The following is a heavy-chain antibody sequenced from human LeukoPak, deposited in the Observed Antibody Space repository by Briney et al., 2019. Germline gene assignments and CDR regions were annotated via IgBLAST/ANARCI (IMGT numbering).Heavy chain of an antibody. J-gene: IGHJ3*02. CDR2: INSNTGGT. Sequence: ASVKVSCKASGYTFTGHYIHWVRQAPGQGLEWMGWINSNTGGTNYAQKFQGSATITRDTSVSTAYMEVSRLTSDDTAVYYCARVSTYGCSSTTCLVFDIWGQGTVVTVSS. CDR3: ARVSTYGCSSTTCLVFDI. D-gene: IGHD2-2*01. CDR1: GYTFTGHY. V-gene: IGHV1-2*02.